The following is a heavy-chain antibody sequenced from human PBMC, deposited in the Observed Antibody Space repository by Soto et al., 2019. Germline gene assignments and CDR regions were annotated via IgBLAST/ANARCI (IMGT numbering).Heavy chain of an antibody. J-gene: IGHJ4*02. D-gene: IGHD6-19*01. CDR2: ITTNGGNT. V-gene: IGHV3-23*01. CDR1: GFTFSNYA. CDR3: ARLTPAGTDY. Sequence: GGSLRLSCAASGFTFSNYAMSWVRQAPGKGLEWVSSITTNGGNTYHADSVRGRFTISRDNSKNTLYLQMDSLRADDTAVYYCARLTPAGTDYWGQGTLVTVSS.